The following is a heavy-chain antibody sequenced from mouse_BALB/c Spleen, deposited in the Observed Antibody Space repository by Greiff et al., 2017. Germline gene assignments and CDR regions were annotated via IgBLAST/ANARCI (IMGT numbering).Heavy chain of an antibody. V-gene: IGHV1-67*01. CDR1: GYTFPDYA. CDR2: ISTYYGNT. Sequence: QVQLQQSGPELVRPGVSVKISCKGSGYTFPDYAMHWVKQSHAKSLEWIGVISTYYGNTNYNQKFKGKATMTVDKSSSTAYMELARLTSEDSAIYYCARGYPYAMDYWGQGTSVTVSS. D-gene: IGHD2-2*01. CDR3: ARGYPYAMDY. J-gene: IGHJ4*01.